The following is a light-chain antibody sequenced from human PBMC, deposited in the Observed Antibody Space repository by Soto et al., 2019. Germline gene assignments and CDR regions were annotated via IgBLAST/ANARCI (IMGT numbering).Light chain of an antibody. CDR1: QSVSSSY. CDR2: GAS. V-gene: IGKV3-20*01. CDR3: QQYDSSPPYT. J-gene: IGKJ2*01. Sequence: EIVLTQSPGTLSLSPGERATLSCRASQSVSSSYLAWYQQKPGQAPRLLIYGASSRATGIPDRFSGSGSGTDFILTISRLEPEDFAVYYCQQYDSSPPYTFGQGTKLEIK.